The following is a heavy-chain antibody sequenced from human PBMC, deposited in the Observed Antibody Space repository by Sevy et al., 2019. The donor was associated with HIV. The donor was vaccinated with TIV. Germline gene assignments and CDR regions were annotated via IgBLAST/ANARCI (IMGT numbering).Heavy chain of an antibody. V-gene: IGHV3-23*01. D-gene: IGHD3-3*01. CDR1: GFSFSSDA. CDR3: ARVGGGGYYDPWSGYLEFDP. Sequence: GGSLRLSCVGSGFSFSSDAMSWVRQAPGKGLQWVATVSASGDSTYYADSVRGRFSITRDNSKNTLYVKMNSLRAEDTAVYYCARVGGGGYYDPWSGYLEFDPWGQGTLVTVSS. J-gene: IGHJ5*02. CDR2: VSASGDST.